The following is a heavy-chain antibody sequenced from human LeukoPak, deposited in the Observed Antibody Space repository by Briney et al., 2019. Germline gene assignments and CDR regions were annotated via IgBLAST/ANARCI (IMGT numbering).Heavy chain of an antibody. CDR3: ANNHRGLYSSGWYASAFDI. CDR2: IYYSGST. D-gene: IGHD6-19*01. Sequence: SETLSLTCTVSGGSISSGDYYWSWLRQPPGKGLEWIGYIYYSGSTYYNPSLKSRVTISVDTSKNQFSLKLSSVTAADTAVYYCANNHRGLYSSGWYASAFDIWGQGTMVTVSS. J-gene: IGHJ3*02. V-gene: IGHV4-30-4*08. CDR1: GGSISSGDYY.